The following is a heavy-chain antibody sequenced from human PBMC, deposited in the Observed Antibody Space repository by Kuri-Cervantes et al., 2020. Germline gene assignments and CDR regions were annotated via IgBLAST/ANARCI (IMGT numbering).Heavy chain of an antibody. D-gene: IGHD6-6*01. CDR3: AGRVGGSSADY. V-gene: IGHV4-34*01. J-gene: IGHJ4*02. Sequence: SCAVYGGSFSDYYWTWIRQPPGKGLEWIGEITHSGSTNYNPSLKSRVTISVETSKKQFSLKLNSVTAADTAVYYCAGRVGGSSADYWAQGTLVTVSS. CDR2: ITHSGST. CDR1: GGSFSDYY.